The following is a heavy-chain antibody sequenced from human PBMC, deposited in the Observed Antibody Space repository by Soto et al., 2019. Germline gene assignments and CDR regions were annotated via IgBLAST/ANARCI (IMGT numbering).Heavy chain of an antibody. V-gene: IGHV3-23*01. CDR3: VKSESGVSGTVDY. CDR2: ISGGGKNT. Sequence: GGSLRLSCAASGFTFSSCAMSWIRQAPGKGLEWVSGISGGGKNTYYADSVKGRIAISRDNSRNILYLQMNVLRVEDTAVYYCVKSESGVSGTVDYWGQGILVTVSS. D-gene: IGHD1-26*01. J-gene: IGHJ4*02. CDR1: GFTFSSCA.